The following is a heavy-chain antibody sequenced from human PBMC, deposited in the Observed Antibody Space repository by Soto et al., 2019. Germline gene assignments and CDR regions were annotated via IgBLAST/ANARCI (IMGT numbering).Heavy chain of an antibody. D-gene: IGHD3-16*01. CDR3: VRTLPSGEDSGMDV. CDR2: LYTEGTT. J-gene: IGHJ6*01. CDR1: GLTVSHNY. Sequence: EVQLVESGGGLIQPGGSLRLSCVASGLTVSHNYMAWVRQAPEMGLEWVSILYTEGTTYYADSVKGRFTISRDSSKNTLFRQMYNRRVGDTAGYYCVRTLPSGEDSGMDVWGQGTTVTVAS. V-gene: IGHV3-53*01.